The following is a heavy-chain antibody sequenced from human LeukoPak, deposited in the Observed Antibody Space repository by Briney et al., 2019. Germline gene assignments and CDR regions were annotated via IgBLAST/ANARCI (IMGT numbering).Heavy chain of an antibody. CDR2: IYYSGST. D-gene: IGHD6-19*01. V-gene: IGHV4-39*07. CDR3: ARDRSGDSSGWPTGRLFDY. Sequence: SETLSLTCTVSGGSISSSSYYWGWIRQPPGKGLEWIRSIYYSGSTYYNPSLKSRVTISVDTSKNQCSLKLRSVTAADTAVYYCARDRSGDSSGWPTGRLFDYWGQGTLVTVSS. J-gene: IGHJ4*02. CDR1: GGSISSSSYY.